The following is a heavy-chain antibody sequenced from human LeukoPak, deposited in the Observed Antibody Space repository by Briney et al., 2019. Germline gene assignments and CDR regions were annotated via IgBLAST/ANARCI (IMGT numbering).Heavy chain of an antibody. D-gene: IGHD5-24*01. CDR1: GFSFSNYG. J-gene: IGHJ4*02. CDR2: ISFDERTK. V-gene: IGHV3-30*03. Sequence: PGGSLRLSCAASGFSFSNYGMHWVRQAPGKGLEWVAVISFDERTKYYAHSVRGRLTISRDNSKNTLYLQMNSLRAEDTALYYCSRDGEHGYNDIDFWGQGTLVTVSS. CDR3: SRDGEHGYNDIDF.